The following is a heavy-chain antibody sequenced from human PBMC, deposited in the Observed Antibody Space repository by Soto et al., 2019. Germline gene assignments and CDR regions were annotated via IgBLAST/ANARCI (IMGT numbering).Heavy chain of an antibody. CDR3: ASERPDYGDYYFDY. V-gene: IGHV3-66*01. CDR1: GFTVSSNY. J-gene: IGHJ4*02. D-gene: IGHD4-17*01. Sequence: PGGSLRLSCAASGFTVSSNYMSWVRQAPGKGLEWVSVIYSGGSTYYADSVKGRFTISRDNSKNTLYLQMNSLRAEDTAVYYCASERPDYGDYYFDYWGQGTLVTVSS. CDR2: IYSGGST.